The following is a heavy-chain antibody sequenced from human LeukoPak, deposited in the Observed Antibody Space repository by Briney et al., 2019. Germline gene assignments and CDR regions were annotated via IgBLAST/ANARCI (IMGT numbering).Heavy chain of an antibody. CDR2: ISSSGSTI. V-gene: IGHV3-48*03. Sequence: GGSLRLSCAASGFTFSSYEMNWVRQAPGKRLEWVSYISSSGSTIYYADSVKGRFTISRDNAENSLYLQMNSLRGEDTAVYYCARRSYGSGGMIDYWGQGTLVTVSS. CDR3: ARRSYGSGGMIDY. D-gene: IGHD6-19*01. J-gene: IGHJ4*02. CDR1: GFTFSSYE.